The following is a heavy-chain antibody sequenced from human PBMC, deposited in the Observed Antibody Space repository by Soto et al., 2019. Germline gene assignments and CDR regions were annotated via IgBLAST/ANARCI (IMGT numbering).Heavy chain of an antibody. J-gene: IGHJ6*02. Sequence: SEALAIPCAVYGRPFRGYYWGWIRPAPGKGLEWNREINHSGTTNYAPSLKRRVTISVDTSKNQFTLKLSSVTAADTAVYYCARGPSVNSSGYWVRVYYYYGMDVWGQGTTVT. D-gene: IGHD3-22*01. V-gene: IGHV4-34*01. CDR1: GRPFRGYY. CDR3: ARGPSVNSSGYWVRVYYYYGMDV. CDR2: INHSGTT.